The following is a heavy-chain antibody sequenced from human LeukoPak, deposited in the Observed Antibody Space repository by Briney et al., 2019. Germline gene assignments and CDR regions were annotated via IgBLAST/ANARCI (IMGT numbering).Heavy chain of an antibody. D-gene: IGHD4-17*01. Sequence: GGSLRLSCAASGFTFSDYYMSWIRQAPGKGLEWVSYISSSSSYTNYADSVKGRFTISRDNAKNSLYLQMNSLRAEDTAVYYCARDSTYGDYVPLWASDIWGQGTMVTVSS. V-gene: IGHV3-11*06. CDR2: ISSSSSYT. J-gene: IGHJ3*02. CDR3: ARDSTYGDYVPLWASDI. CDR1: GFTFSDYY.